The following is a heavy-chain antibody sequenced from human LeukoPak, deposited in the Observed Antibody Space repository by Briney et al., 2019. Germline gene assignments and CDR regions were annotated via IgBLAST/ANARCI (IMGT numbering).Heavy chain of an antibody. D-gene: IGHD4-23*01. Sequence: GGSLRRSCAASGFTFSSYAMSWVRQAPGKGLEWVSAISGSGGSTYYADSVKGRFTISRDNSKNTLYLQMNSLRAEDTAVYYCAKIQASFYGGKARNYFDYWGQGTLITVSS. V-gene: IGHV3-23*01. J-gene: IGHJ4*02. CDR1: GFTFSSYA. CDR3: AKIQASFYGGKARNYFDY. CDR2: ISGSGGST.